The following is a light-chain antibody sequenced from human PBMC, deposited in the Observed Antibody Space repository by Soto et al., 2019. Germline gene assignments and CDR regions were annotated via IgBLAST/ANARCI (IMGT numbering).Light chain of an antibody. V-gene: IGKV3-20*01. CDR3: QQYGGSPIT. Sequence: IVLTQSPGTLSLSPGERVTLSCRASQSVTTRLAWYQHKPGQAPTLLMSGASNRAYGVTVRFSGSGFGTDFTFTITRLEHEDLARYYCQQYGGSPITFGLGTRLEIK. J-gene: IGKJ5*01. CDR2: GAS. CDR1: QSVTTR.